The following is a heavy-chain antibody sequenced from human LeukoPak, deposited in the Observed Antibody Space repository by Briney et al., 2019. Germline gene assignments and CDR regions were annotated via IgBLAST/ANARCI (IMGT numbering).Heavy chain of an antibody. CDR2: IYYNVAS. D-gene: IGHD5-24*01. Sequence: SETLSLTCTVSGGSISSSIYYWGWFRQPPGKGLEWIGSIYYNVASYYNSSLKSRVTISVDTSKNHLSLKLSSVTAADTAVYYCARVRDGYNRNWAYWGQGTLVTVSS. J-gene: IGHJ4*02. CDR1: GGSISSSIYY. V-gene: IGHV4-39*02. CDR3: ARVRDGYNRNWAY.